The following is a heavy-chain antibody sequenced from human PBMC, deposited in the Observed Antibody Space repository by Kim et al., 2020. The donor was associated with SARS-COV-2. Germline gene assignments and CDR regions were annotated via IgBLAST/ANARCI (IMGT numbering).Heavy chain of an antibody. CDR2: INRHNGDI. CDR1: GYTAATYS. Sequence: ASVKVSCKASGYTAATYSVTWVRQVRGQGLEDMGGINRHNGDISYSQRFKGRVSLTRDTSTDTMYMELRSLTPDDTGVYYCAREPQDASGNYFYGMDVWGEGTTVTVAS. D-gene: IGHD3-10*01. V-gene: IGHV1-18*01. J-gene: IGHJ6*04. CDR3: AREPQDASGNYFYGMDV.